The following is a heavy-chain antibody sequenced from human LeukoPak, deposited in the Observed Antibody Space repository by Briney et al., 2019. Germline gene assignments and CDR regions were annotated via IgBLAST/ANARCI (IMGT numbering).Heavy chain of an antibody. CDR1: GYTLTELS. V-gene: IGHV1-2*02. CDR2: INPNSGGT. Sequence: ASVKVSCKVSGYTLTELSMHWVRQAPGKGLEWMGWINPNSGGTNYAQKFQGRVTMTRDTSISTAYMELSRLRSDDTAVYYCARDYPTVTTIGAFDIWGQGTMVTVSS. CDR3: ARDYPTVTTIGAFDI. J-gene: IGHJ3*02. D-gene: IGHD4-17*01.